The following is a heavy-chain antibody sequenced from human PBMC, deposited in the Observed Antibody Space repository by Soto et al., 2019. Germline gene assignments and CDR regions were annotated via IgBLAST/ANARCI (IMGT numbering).Heavy chain of an antibody. CDR1: GFSFSTTGAG. Sequence: QIALKESGPTLVKPSQTLTLTCTFSGFSFSTTGAGVGWIRQPPGKALEWLALMFWNDAKRYSPSLSSRLTLIKDTSKNQVVLTMTNVDPVDTATYYCAYRRGGSSSGGNFDSWGQGTPVTVYS. CDR2: MFWNDAK. V-gene: IGHV2-5*01. CDR3: AYRRGGSSSGGNFDS. J-gene: IGHJ4*02. D-gene: IGHD2-15*01.